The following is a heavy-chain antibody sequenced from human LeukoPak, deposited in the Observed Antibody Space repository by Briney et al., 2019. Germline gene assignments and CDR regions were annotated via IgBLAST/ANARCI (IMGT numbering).Heavy chain of an antibody. CDR3: ARNLHGYSSGWLEFNFDY. J-gene: IGHJ4*02. Sequence: ASVKVSCKASGYTFTSYGVTWVRQAPGQGLEWMGWINTYNGNTNYAQKLQGRVTMTTDTSTSTAYMELRSLRSDDTAVYYCARNLHGYSSGWLEFNFDYWGQGTLVTVSS. D-gene: IGHD6-19*01. CDR2: INTYNGNT. V-gene: IGHV1-18*01. CDR1: GYTFTSYG.